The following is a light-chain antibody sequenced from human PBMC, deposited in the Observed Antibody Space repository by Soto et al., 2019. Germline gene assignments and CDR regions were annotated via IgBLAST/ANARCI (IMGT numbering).Light chain of an antibody. CDR1: QNINNY. CDR3: QQRSNWPRT. Sequence: EIVLTQSPATLSMSPGERATLSCRASQNINNYLVWYQQKPGQGPRLLIYDASNRATGIPARFSGSGSGTDFTLTISSLEPEDFAVYYCQQRSNWPRTFGQGTKVEVK. J-gene: IGKJ1*01. V-gene: IGKV3-11*01. CDR2: DAS.